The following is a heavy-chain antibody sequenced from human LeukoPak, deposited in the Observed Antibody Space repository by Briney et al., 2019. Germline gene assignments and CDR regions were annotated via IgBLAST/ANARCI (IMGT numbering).Heavy chain of an antibody. V-gene: IGHV3-21*06. Sequence: GGSLRLSCAASGFSFSSYYMTWVRQPPGKGLEWVASITRSSTFIYYADSVQGRFTISRDNAENALYLQMSGLRADDTAVYYCARSVAGTYWFDPWGQGTQVTVSS. D-gene: IGHD6-13*01. CDR3: ARSVAGTYWFDP. J-gene: IGHJ5*02. CDR2: ITRSSTFI. CDR1: GFSFSSYY.